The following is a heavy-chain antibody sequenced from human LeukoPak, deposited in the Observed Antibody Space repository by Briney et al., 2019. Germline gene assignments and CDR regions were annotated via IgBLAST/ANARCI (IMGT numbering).Heavy chain of an antibody. Sequence: PSETLSLTCTVSGDSISSYYWNWIRQPAGEGLEWVGRIYSDGSTNYSPSLKSRVTLSVDTSKNQFSLNLRSVTAADTAVYYCARGDIVATMSLDYWGQGTLVTVSS. CDR1: GDSISSYY. J-gene: IGHJ4*02. CDR3: ARGDIVATMSLDY. D-gene: IGHD5-12*01. CDR2: IYSDGST. V-gene: IGHV4-4*07.